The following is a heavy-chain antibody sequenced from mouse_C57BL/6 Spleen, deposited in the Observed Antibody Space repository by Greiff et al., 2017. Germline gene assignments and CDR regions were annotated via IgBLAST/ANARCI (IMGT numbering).Heavy chain of an antibody. CDR3: ARERELLLRYFDV. CDR2: INPGSGGT. Sequence: QVQLQQSGAELVRPGTSVKVSCKASGYAFTNYLLEWVKQRPGQGLEWIGVINPGSGGTNYNEKFKGKATLTADKSSSTAYMQLSSLTSEDSAVYFCARERELLLRYFDVWGTGTTVTVSS. V-gene: IGHV1-54*01. D-gene: IGHD1-1*01. J-gene: IGHJ1*03. CDR1: GYAFTNYL.